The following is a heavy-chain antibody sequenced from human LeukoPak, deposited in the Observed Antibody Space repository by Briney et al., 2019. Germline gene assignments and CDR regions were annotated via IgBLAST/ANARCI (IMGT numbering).Heavy chain of an antibody. CDR1: GGSFSGYY. Sequence: SETLSLTCAVYGGSFSGYYWSWIRQPPGKGLEWIGEINHSGSTNYNPSLKSRVTITVDTSKNQFSLKLSSVTAADTAVYYCARVYYDFWSGYYPLYYYYYYMDVWGKGTTVTVSS. D-gene: IGHD3-3*01. V-gene: IGHV4-34*01. CDR2: INHSGST. J-gene: IGHJ6*03. CDR3: ARVYYDFWSGYYPLYYYYYYMDV.